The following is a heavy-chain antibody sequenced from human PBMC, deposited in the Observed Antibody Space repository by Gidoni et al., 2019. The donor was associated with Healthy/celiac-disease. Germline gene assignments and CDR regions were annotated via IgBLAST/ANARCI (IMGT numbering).Heavy chain of an antibody. D-gene: IGHD6-6*01. V-gene: IGHV3-53*01. J-gene: IGHJ5*02. CDR3: ARVTTARGIAARVFDP. CDR1: GFTVRSNY. CDR2: IDSGGST. Sequence: EVQLVESGGGLIQPGGSLSLSCAASGFTVRSNYMSWVRQAPGKGLEWVSVIDSGGSTYYADPVNGRFTISRDNSKNTLYLQMNSLRAEYTAVYYCARVTTARGIAARVFDPWGQGTLVTVSS.